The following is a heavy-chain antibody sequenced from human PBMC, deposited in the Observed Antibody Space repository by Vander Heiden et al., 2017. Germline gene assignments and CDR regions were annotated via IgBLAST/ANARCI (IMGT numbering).Heavy chain of an antibody. CDR3: ARLLNCGGNCPTNWFDP. Sequence: LQLQESGPGLVKASEIVFLSRTVSDGSISSKNYHWGWIRQHTGQGLEWIGSIYYGGNTYYNPSLKSRVTISVDTSKNQFSLKLGSVTAADTALYSCARLLNCGGNCPTNWFDPWGQGTLVTVSS. D-gene: IGHD2-21*02. CDR1: DGSISSKNYH. J-gene: IGHJ5*02. V-gene: IGHV4-39*01. CDR2: IYYGGNT.